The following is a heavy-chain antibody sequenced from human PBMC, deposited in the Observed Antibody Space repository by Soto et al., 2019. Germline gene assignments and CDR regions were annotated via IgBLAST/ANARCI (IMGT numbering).Heavy chain of an antibody. CDR3: ARVMCGDCSTYYYYSMDV. J-gene: IGHJ6*02. CDR2: IGTTSSYI. Sequence: EVQLVESGGGLVKPGGSLRLSCAAPGFTFGTYTMNWVRQAPGKGLEWVSSIGTTSSYIYYADSVRGRFTISRDNARDSLYLQMSSLRAEDTAVYYCARVMCGDCSTYYYYSMDVWGQGTTVTVSS. D-gene: IGHD2-21*02. V-gene: IGHV3-21*01. CDR1: GFTFGTYT.